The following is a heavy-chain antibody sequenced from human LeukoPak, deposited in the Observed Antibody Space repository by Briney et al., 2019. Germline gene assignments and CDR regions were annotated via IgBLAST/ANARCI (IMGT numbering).Heavy chain of an antibody. CDR2: IFYSGRT. V-gene: IGHV4-28*01. CDR1: GYSISSRNW. Sequence: SETPSLTCVVSGYSISSRNWWGWIRQRPGQGLEWIGHIFYSGRTYYSPSLTSRVTMSIDTSQSHFSLRLSSVIAADTAVYFCARYGGDSDWYYDLWGPGTLVTVSS. J-gene: IGHJ2*01. D-gene: IGHD4-23*01. CDR3: ARYGGDSDWYYDL.